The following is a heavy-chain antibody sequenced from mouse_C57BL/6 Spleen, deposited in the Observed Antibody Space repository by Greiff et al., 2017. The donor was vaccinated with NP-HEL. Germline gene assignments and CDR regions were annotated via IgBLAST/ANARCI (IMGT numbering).Heavy chain of an antibody. V-gene: IGHV1-74*01. J-gene: IGHJ1*03. CDR3: AIGGADWYFDV. CDR1: GYTFTSYW. CDR2: IHPSDSAT. Sequence: QVQLQQPGADLVKPGASVKVSCTASGYTFTSYWMHWVKQRPGQGLEWIGWIHPSDSATNYNQKFKGKATLTVDKSSSTAYLQLSSLTSEDAAVDYCAIGGADWYFDVWGTGTTVTVSS.